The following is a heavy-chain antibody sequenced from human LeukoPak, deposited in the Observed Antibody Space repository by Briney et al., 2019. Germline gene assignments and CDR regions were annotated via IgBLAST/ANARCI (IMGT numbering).Heavy chain of an antibody. J-gene: IGHJ4*02. D-gene: IGHD3-16*02. V-gene: IGHV4-34*01. CDR2: INHSGST. Sequence: SETLXLTCAVYGGSFSGYYWRWIRQPPGKGMEWMGEINHSGSTNYNTSLKRGVTISVDKSKNKCSQKKSSVTAADTAVYYCARRVGVWGSYRFTFDYWGQGTLVTVSS. CDR3: ARRVGVWGSYRFTFDY. CDR1: GGSFSGYY.